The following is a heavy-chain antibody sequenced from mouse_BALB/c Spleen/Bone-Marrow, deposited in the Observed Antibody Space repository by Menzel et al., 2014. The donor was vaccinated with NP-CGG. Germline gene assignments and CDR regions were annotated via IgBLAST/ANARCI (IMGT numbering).Heavy chain of an antibody. J-gene: IGHJ3*01. CDR3: ARGLYYRPFAY. V-gene: IGHV5-12*02. CDR1: GFIFSDYY. Sequence: EVQLQESGGGLVQPGGSLKLSCATSGFIFSDYYMYWVRQTPEKRLEWVAYISNGGGSTYYPDTVKGRFTISRDNAKNTLRLQMSRLKSEDTAMYYCARGLYYRPFAYWGQGTLVTVSA. D-gene: IGHD2-14*01. CDR2: ISNGGGST.